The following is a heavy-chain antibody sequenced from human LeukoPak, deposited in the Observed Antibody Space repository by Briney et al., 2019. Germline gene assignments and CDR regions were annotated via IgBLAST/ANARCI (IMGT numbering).Heavy chain of an antibody. CDR1: GFMFSRYS. V-gene: IGHV3-21*01. CDR2: ISSSSSYI. CDR3: ARADWDTAMIDY. Sequence: GGSLRLSCAASGFMFSRYSMNWVRQAPGKGLEWVSSISSSSSYIYYADSVKGRFTISRDNAKNSLYLQMNSLRAEDTAVYYCARADWDTAMIDYWGQGTLVTVSS. D-gene: IGHD5-18*01. J-gene: IGHJ4*02.